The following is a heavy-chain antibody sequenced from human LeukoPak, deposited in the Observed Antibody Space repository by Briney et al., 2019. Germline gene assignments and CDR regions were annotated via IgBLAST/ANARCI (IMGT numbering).Heavy chain of an antibody. Sequence: ASVKVSCKASGYTFTGYYMHWVRQAPGQGLEWMGWINPNSGGTNYAQKFQGRVTMTRDMSTSTVYMELSSLRSEDTAVYYCARGDFSSGGHFDYWGQGTLVTVSS. CDR3: ARGDFSSGGHFDY. CDR1: GYTFTGYY. D-gene: IGHD3-3*01. J-gene: IGHJ4*02. V-gene: IGHV1-2*02. CDR2: INPNSGGT.